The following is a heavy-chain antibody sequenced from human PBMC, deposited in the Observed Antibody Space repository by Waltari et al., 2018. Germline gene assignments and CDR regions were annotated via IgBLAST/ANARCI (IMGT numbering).Heavy chain of an antibody. Sequence: EVQLGASGRGLVHPGGSVVLSCAVAGITFSTYYMNWVRQAPGKGLEWVSSISSGSGFIYYADSVQGRFTISRDNAKDSLYLQMNSLRDEDTALYYCVRAGHLDCWGQGTLVTVSS. J-gene: IGHJ1*01. D-gene: IGHD3-9*01. V-gene: IGHV3-48*02. CDR1: GITFSTYY. CDR2: ISSGSGFI. CDR3: VRAGHLDC.